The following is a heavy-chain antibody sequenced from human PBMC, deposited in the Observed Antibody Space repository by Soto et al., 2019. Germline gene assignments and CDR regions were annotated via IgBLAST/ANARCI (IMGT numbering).Heavy chain of an antibody. CDR3: AKVRYSSPMGYYYGMDV. CDR2: IIPIFGTA. V-gene: IGHV1-69*13. Sequence: ASVKVSCKASRVAFSKFIVTWVRQAPGLGLEWVGGIIPIFGTANYAQKFQGRVTITADEPTSTSYMEVNNLRSEDTAVYYCAKVRYSSPMGYYYGMDVWGQGTLVTVSS. CDR1: RVAFSKFI. J-gene: IGHJ6*02. D-gene: IGHD6-19*01.